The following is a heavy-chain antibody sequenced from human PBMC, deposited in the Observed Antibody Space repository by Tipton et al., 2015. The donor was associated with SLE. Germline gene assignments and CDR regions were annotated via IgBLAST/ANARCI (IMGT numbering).Heavy chain of an antibody. CDR1: GGSISSGSYY. V-gene: IGHV4-39*07. Sequence: TLSLTCTVSGGSISSGSYYWGWIRQSPGQGLEWLGNVFYSGTTYYNPSLKSRISISVDTSINQFSLNLSSVTAADTAVYYCTGEWQQVVGVAYWGLGALVTVSS. D-gene: IGHD3-16*01. CDR3: TGEWQQVVGVAY. CDR2: VFYSGTT. J-gene: IGHJ4*02.